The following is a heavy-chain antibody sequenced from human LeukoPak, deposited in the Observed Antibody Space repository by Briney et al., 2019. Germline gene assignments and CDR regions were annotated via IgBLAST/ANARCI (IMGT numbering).Heavy chain of an antibody. CDR3: ARGSYDSSGYYPQNFDY. Sequence: GGSLRLSCAASGFTFSSYAMHWVRQAPGKGLEWVAVISYDGSNKYYADSVKGRFTISRDNSKNTLYLQMNSLRAEDTAAYYCARGSYDSSGYYPQNFDYWGQGTLVTVSS. J-gene: IGHJ4*02. CDR2: ISYDGSNK. D-gene: IGHD3-22*01. V-gene: IGHV3-30-3*01. CDR1: GFTFSSYA.